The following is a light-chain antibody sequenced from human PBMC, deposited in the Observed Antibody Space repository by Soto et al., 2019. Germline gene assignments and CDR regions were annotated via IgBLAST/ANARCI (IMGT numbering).Light chain of an antibody. J-gene: IGKJ3*01. CDR3: QQYGNLPRG. CDR1: QDISNY. Sequence: DIQMTQSPSSLSASVGDRVTITCQASQDISNYLNWYQQKPGKAPKLLIYDASNLETGVPSRFSGSGSGTDFTFTISSLQPEDIATYYCQQYGNLPRGFGPGTKVDIK. CDR2: DAS. V-gene: IGKV1-33*01.